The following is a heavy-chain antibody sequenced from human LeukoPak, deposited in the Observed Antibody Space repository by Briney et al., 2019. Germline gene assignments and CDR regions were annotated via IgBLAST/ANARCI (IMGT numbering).Heavy chain of an antibody. Sequence: PGGSLRLSCAASGFVFSTYAMSWVRQAPGRGLEWVSGISGSGASTYSANSVKGRFTISRDNSKNTLDLQMNSLRAEDTAIYYCVKDRYSSAYYFENWGQGTQVTVSS. D-gene: IGHD5-18*01. CDR3: VKDRYSSAYYFEN. J-gene: IGHJ4*02. CDR2: ISGSGAST. CDR1: GFVFSTYA. V-gene: IGHV3-23*01.